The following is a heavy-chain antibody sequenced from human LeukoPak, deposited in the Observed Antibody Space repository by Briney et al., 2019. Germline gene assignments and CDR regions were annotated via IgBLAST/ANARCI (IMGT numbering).Heavy chain of an antibody. J-gene: IGHJ2*01. CDR2: IYNSGTT. CDR1: GDPISNGGYS. D-gene: IGHD2-15*01. CDR3: ATAGYCSGGSCWTSPRWYFDL. Sequence: NPSETLSLTCAVSGDPISNGGYSWSWIRQPPGKGLDWIGYIYNSGTTYYNPSLKSRVTISVDTSKNQFSLKLSSVTAADTAVYYCATAGYCSGGSCWTSPRWYFDLWGRGTLVTVSS. V-gene: IGHV4-61*08.